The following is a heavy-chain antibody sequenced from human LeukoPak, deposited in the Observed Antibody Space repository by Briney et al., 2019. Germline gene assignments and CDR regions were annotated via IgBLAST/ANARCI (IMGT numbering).Heavy chain of an antibody. V-gene: IGHV7-4-1*02. D-gene: IGHD3-10*01. CDR2: INTNTGNP. CDR1: GYTFTSYV. Sequence: ASVKVSCKASGYTFTSYVMNWVRQAPGQGLEWMGWINTNTGNPTYAQGFTGRFVFSLDTSVSTAYLQISSLKAEDTAVYYCARELLWFGELFPQFDPWGQGTLVTVSS. CDR3: ARELLWFGELFPQFDP. J-gene: IGHJ5*02.